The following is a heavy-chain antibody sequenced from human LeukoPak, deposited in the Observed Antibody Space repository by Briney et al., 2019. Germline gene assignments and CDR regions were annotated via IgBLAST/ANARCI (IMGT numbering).Heavy chain of an antibody. Sequence: GGSLRLSCAASGFTFTRYAMSWVRQAPGKGLEWVSAISGSGGSTYYADSVKGRFTISRDNSKNTLYLQMNSLRAEDTAVYYCATPPTTVTVPFDYWGQGTLVTVSS. CDR3: ATPPTTVTVPFDY. J-gene: IGHJ4*02. D-gene: IGHD4-17*01. CDR2: ISGSGGST. CDR1: GFTFTRYA. V-gene: IGHV3-23*01.